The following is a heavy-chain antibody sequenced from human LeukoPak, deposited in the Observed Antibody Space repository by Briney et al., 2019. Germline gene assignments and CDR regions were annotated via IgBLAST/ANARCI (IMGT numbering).Heavy chain of an antibody. Sequence: ASVKVSCKASGYTFTSYDINWVRQATGQGLEWMGWMNPNSGNTGYAQKFQGRVTMTRNTSISTAYMELSSLRSEDTAVYYCARGGDAYYYDSSGYSHLVPRYNWFDPWGQGTLVTVSS. J-gene: IGHJ5*02. CDR3: ARGGDAYYYDSSGYSHLVPRYNWFDP. V-gene: IGHV1-8*01. CDR2: MNPNSGNT. CDR1: GYTFTSYD. D-gene: IGHD3-22*01.